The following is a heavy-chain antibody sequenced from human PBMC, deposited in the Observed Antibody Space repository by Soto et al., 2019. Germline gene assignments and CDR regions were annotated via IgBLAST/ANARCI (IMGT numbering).Heavy chain of an antibody. V-gene: IGHV3-30-3*01. CDR1: GFTFSSYA. CDR2: ISYDGSNK. D-gene: IGHD3-22*01. Sequence: QMQLVESGGGVVQPGRSLRLSCAASGFTFSSYAMHWVRQAPGKGLEWVAVISYDGSNKYYADSVKGRFTISRDNSKNTLYLQMNSLRAEDTAVYYCARDQYYDSSGHDYWGQGTLVTVSS. CDR3: ARDQYYDSSGHDY. J-gene: IGHJ4*02.